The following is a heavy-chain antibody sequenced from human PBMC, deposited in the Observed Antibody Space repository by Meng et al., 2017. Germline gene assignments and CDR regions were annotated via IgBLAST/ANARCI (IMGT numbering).Heavy chain of an antibody. Sequence: EVQLVESGGGLVKPGGSLRLSCAASGFTFSSYSMNWVRQAPGKGLEWVANINQGGSEKWYVDSVKGRFTISRDNAKNSLYLQMSSLRAEDTAVYYCARAISSDYWGQGTLVTVSS. CDR3: ARAISSDY. CDR1: GFTFSSYS. V-gene: IGHV3-7*01. CDR2: INQGGSEK. J-gene: IGHJ4*02.